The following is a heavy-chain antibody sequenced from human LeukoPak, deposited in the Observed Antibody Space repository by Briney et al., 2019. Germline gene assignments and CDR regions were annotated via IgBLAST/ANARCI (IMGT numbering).Heavy chain of an antibody. J-gene: IGHJ5*02. D-gene: IGHD4-11*01. Sequence: GGSLRLSCAASGFTFSSYSMNWVRQAPGKGLEWVSSISSSSSYIYYADSVEGRFTISRDNAKNSLYLQMNSLRAEDTAVYYCARDRRYSNHNWFDPWGQGTLVTVSS. CDR2: ISSSSSYI. V-gene: IGHV3-21*01. CDR1: GFTFSSYS. CDR3: ARDRRYSNHNWFDP.